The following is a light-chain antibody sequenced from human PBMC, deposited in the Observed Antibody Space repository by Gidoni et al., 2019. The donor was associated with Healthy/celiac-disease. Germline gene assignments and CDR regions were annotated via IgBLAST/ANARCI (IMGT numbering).Light chain of an antibody. Sequence: QSALTQPRTVSGSPGQSVTISCTGTSSDVGGYNYVSWYQQHPGKAPKLMIYDVSKRPSGVPDRFSGSKSGNTASLTISGLQAEDEADYYCCSYAGSYIYVFGTGTNVTVL. CDR2: DVS. J-gene: IGLJ1*01. CDR1: SSDVGGYNY. CDR3: CSYAGSYIYV. V-gene: IGLV2-11*01.